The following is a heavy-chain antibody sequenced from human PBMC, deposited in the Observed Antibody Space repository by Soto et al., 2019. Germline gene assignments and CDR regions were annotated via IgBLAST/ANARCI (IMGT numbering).Heavy chain of an antibody. D-gene: IGHD6-13*01. J-gene: IGHJ6*02. CDR2: ISAYNGNT. CDR1: GYTFTSYA. CDR3: AIVDSSYYGMDV. V-gene: IGHV1-18*01. Sequence: ASVKVSCKASGYTFTSYATHWVRQAPGQRLEWMGWISAYNGNTNYAQKLQGRVTMTTDTSTSTAYMELRSLRSDDTAVYYGAIVDSSYYGMDVWGQGTRVTVSS.